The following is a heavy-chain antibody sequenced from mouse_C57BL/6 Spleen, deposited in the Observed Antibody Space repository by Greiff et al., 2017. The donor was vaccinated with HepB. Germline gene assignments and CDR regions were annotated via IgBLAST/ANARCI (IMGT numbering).Heavy chain of an antibody. D-gene: IGHD2-5*01. CDR1: GYTFTSYW. CDR2: IDPSDSYT. Sequence: VQLQQPGAELVKPGASVKLSCKASGYTFTSYWMQWVKQRPGQGLEWIGEIDPSDSYTNYNQKFKGKATLTVDTSSSTAYMQLSSLTSEDSAVYYCAFYYSNYGYWGQGTTLTVSS. V-gene: IGHV1-50*01. J-gene: IGHJ2*01. CDR3: AFYYSNYGY.